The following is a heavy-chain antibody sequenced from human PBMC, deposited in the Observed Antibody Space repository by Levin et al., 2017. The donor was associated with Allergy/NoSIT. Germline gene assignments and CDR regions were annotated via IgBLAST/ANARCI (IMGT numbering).Heavy chain of an antibody. J-gene: IGHJ4*02. Sequence: PSETLSLTCSVSGGSISGFYWSWVRQSPGTELEWIANIYYNGTVNYNPSLKSRVTISADPSNNQISLNLMAVTAADPAMYFCARSGHTNRALLAYWGRGALVTVSS. D-gene: IGHD1-1*01. V-gene: IGHV4-59*08. CDR1: GGSISGFY. CDR3: ARSGHTNRALLAY. CDR2: IYYNGTV.